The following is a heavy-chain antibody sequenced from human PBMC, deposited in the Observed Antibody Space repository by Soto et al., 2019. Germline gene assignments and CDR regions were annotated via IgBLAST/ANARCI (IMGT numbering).Heavy chain of an antibody. CDR1: GYTFTGYY. Sequence: ASVKVSCKASGYTFTGYYMHWVRQAPGQGLEWMGWINPNSGGTNYAQKFQGWVTMTRDTSISTAYMELSRLRSDDTAVYYCARGLPLPAAMPYNWFDPWGQGTLVTVSS. J-gene: IGHJ5*02. CDR2: INPNSGGT. V-gene: IGHV1-2*04. CDR3: ARGLPLPAAMPYNWFDP. D-gene: IGHD2-2*01.